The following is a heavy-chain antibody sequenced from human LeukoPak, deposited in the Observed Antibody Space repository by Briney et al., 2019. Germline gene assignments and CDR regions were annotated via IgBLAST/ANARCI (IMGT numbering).Heavy chain of an antibody. J-gene: IGHJ4*02. V-gene: IGHV1-2*02. CDR3: ARGEDVLRYFDWFVFDY. Sequence: ASVKVSCKASGYTFGSDDINWVRQATGQGLEWMGWINPNNNDTNYAQKFQGRVTMTRDTSIRTVYMELSRLRSDDTAIYYCARGEDVLRYFDWFVFDYWGQGTLVTVSS. CDR2: INPNNNDT. D-gene: IGHD3-9*01. CDR1: GYTFGSDD.